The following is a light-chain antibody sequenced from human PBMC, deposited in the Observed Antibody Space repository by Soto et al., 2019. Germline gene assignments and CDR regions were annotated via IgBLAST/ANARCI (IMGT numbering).Light chain of an antibody. CDR3: QQYVTSPWA. J-gene: IGKJ1*01. Sequence: EIVLTQSPGTLSLSPGERATLSCRASQSVSSSFLAWYQQKPGQAPRLLIYVPSNRATGIPDRFSGSGSGTDFTLTISRLKPEDFAVYYCQQYVTSPWAFGQGNKVAIE. CDR1: QSVSSSF. CDR2: VPS. V-gene: IGKV3-20*01.